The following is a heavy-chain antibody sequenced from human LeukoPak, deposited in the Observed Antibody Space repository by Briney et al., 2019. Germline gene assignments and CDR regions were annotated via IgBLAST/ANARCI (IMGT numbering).Heavy chain of an antibody. CDR3: AKWAAAAGKNYFDY. CDR2: ISYDGSNK. Sequence: GRSLRLSCAASGFTFSSYGMHWVRHAPGKGLEWVAVISYDGSNKYYADSVKGRFTISRDNSKNTLYLQMNSLRAEDTAVYYCAKWAAAAGKNYFDYWGQGTLVTVSS. CDR1: GFTFSSYG. V-gene: IGHV3-30*18. D-gene: IGHD6-13*01. J-gene: IGHJ4*02.